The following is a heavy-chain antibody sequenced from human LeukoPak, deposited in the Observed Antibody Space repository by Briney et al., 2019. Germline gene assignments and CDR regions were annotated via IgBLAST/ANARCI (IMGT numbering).Heavy chain of an antibody. D-gene: IGHD3-16*01. CDR3: ARAGYYESYAFDI. Sequence: GGSLRLSCAASGFTVSTNNMNWVRQARGKGLEWVSVIYTGGSTYYADSVKGRFTISRDNSKNTLYLQMNSLRAEDTAVYYCARAGYYESYAFDIWGQGTMVTVSS. CDR1: GFTVSTNN. V-gene: IGHV3-66*01. J-gene: IGHJ3*02. CDR2: IYTGGST.